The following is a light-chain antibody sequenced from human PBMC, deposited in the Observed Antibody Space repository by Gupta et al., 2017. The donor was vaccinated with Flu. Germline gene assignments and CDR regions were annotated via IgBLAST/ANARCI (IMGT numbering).Light chain of an antibody. J-gene: IGLJ3*02. CDR3: GTWDSSLGAAV. CDR2: EDN. CDR1: SSNIGDKY. V-gene: IGLV1-51*02. Sequence: QSVLTRPPSVSAAPGQKVTISCSGSSSNIGDKYLSWYKKLPGTAPKLLIYEDNKRPSGIPDRFSGSKSGTSATLGITGLQTGDEADYYCGTWDSSLGAAVFGGGTKLTVL.